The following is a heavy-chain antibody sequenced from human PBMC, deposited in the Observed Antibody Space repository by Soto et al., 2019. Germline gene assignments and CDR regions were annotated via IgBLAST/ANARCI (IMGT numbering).Heavy chain of an antibody. Sequence: GESLKISCAASGFTFSSYDMRWVRQATGKGLEWVSAIGTAGDPYYPGSVKGRFTISRENAKNSLYLQMNSLRAGDTAVYYCARGAAVAGLYYFDYWGQGTLVTVSS. CDR2: IGTAGDP. V-gene: IGHV3-13*05. D-gene: IGHD6-19*01. CDR1: GFTFSSYD. CDR3: ARGAAVAGLYYFDY. J-gene: IGHJ4*02.